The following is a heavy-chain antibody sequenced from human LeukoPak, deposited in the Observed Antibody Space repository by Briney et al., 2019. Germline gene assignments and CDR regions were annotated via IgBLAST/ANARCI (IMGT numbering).Heavy chain of an antibody. CDR3: AKDLKGGSYYAKTPDYYFDY. J-gene: IGHJ4*02. CDR2: ISGSGGST. D-gene: IGHD1-26*01. V-gene: IGHV3-23*01. Sequence: PGGSLRLSCAASGFTFSSYAMSWVRQAPGKGLEWVSAISGSGGSTYYADSVKGRFTISRDNSKNTLYLQMNSLRAEDTAVYYCAKDLKGGSYYAKTPDYYFDYWGQGTLVTVSS. CDR1: GFTFSSYA.